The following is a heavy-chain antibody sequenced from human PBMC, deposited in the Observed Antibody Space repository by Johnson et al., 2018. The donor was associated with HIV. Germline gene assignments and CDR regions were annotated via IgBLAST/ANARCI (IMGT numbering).Heavy chain of an antibody. D-gene: IGHD3-22*01. V-gene: IGHV3-30-3*01. CDR3: ARDGAGGHISRIVVVLRHDAFDI. CDR2: ISYDGSNK. Sequence: QVQLVESGGGVVQPGRSLRLSCAASGFTFSSYAMHRVRQAPGKGLEWVAVISYDGSNKYYADSVKGRFTISRDNSKNTRYLQMNSLRAEDTAVYYCARDGAGGHISRIVVVLRHDAFDIWGQGTMVTVSS. J-gene: IGHJ3*02. CDR1: GFTFSSYA.